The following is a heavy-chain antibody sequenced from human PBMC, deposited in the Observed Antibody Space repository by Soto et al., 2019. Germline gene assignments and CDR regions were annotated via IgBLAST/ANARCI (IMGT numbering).Heavy chain of an antibody. D-gene: IGHD1-7*01. CDR3: AGDLGGTVTMSAFGCSHGMNL. CDR1: GGPISSSNW. J-gene: IGHJ6*02. CDR2: IYHSVIT. V-gene: IGHV4-4*02. Sequence: PSETLSLTCAVSGGPISSSNWWSWVRQAPGKGLECIVEIYHSVITHYNPSLKSRVTISVDKSKNQFSLKLSSVNAADTAVYYCAGDLGGTVTMSAFGCSHGMNLFRQGT.